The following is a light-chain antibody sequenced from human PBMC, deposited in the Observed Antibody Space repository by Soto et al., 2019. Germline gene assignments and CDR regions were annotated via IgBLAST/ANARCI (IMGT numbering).Light chain of an antibody. V-gene: IGKV3D-15*01. CDR2: GAS. CDR1: QDVTTN. Sequence: EISMTQFPAILSASPGGGATLSCRAAQDVTTNFAWYQLRRGQPPRLLIYGASNRATGIPDRFSGSGSGTDFTLTISRLEPEDFATYYCQQLDNYPRTFGQGTKVDIK. J-gene: IGKJ1*01. CDR3: QQLDNYPRT.